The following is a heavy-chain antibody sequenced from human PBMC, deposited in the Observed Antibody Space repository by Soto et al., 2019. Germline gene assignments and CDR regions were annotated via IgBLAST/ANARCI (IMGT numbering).Heavy chain of an antibody. V-gene: IGHV1-69*02. CDR3: ARVSAGTSRALFDY. CDR2: IIPILGIA. CDR1: GGTFSSYT. Sequence: SVKVSCKASGGTFSSYTISWVRQAPGQGLEWMGRIIPILGIANYAQKFQGRVTITADKSTSTAYMELSSLRSEDTAVYYCARVSAGTSRALFDYWGQGTLVTVSS. J-gene: IGHJ4*02. D-gene: IGHD1-7*01.